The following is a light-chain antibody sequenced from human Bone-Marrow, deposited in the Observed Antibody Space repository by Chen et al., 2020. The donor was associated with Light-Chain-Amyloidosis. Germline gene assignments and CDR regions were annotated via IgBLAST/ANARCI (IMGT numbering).Light chain of an antibody. V-gene: IGKV2-30*01. CDR1: QSLVSSDGNTY. CDR3: MQGTHWPPIT. Sequence: DVVMTQSPLSLPVTLGQPASISCRSSQSLVSSDGNTYLNLFQQRPGQSPRRLIYKVSNRDSGVPDRFSGSGSGTDFTLKISRVEAEDVGFYYCMQGTHWPPITFGQGTRLEIK. CDR2: KVS. J-gene: IGKJ5*01.